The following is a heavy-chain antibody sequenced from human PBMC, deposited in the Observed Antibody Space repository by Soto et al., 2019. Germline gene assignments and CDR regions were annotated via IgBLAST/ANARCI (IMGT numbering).Heavy chain of an antibody. CDR1: GFTFDDYT. D-gene: IGHD6-19*01. J-gene: IGHJ6*02. CDR2: ISWDGGKT. V-gene: IGHV3-43*01. CDR3: AKDRAAVTGAYYYYAMDV. Sequence: EVQLVESGGVVVQPGGSLRLSCAASGFTFDDYTMHGVRQAPGKSLEWVSLISWDGGKTYYADSVKGRFTISRDNSKNSLHLQMNSLTTEDSASYYCAKDRAAVTGAYYYYAMDVWGQGTTVTVSS.